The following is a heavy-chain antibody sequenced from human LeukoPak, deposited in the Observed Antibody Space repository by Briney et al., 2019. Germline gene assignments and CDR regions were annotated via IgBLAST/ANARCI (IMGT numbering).Heavy chain of an antibody. CDR3: ARDHNGYYDISTGYSWYFDY. J-gene: IGHJ4*02. Sequence: SETLSLTCTVSGGSISSSSYYWGWIRQPPGKGLEWIGSIYYSGSTYYNPSLKSRVTISVDTSKNQFSLKLSSVTAADTAVYYCARDHNGYYDISTGYSWYFDYWGQGTLVTVSS. CDR2: IYYSGST. D-gene: IGHD3-9*01. CDR1: GGSISSSSYY. V-gene: IGHV4-39*07.